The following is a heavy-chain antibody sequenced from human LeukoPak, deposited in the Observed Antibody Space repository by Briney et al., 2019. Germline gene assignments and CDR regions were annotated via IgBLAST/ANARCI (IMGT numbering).Heavy chain of an antibody. CDR1: GFSFGTFG. J-gene: IGHJ4*02. D-gene: IGHD1-26*01. V-gene: IGHV3-30*02. CDR3: AREEEGELPDY. CDR2: IGYGGDNK. Sequence: GGSLRLSCVASGFSFGTFGMQWDRQPPGKGLEWVTFIGYGGDNKYYADSVKGRFTVSRDNSKNTVYLQMNSLRTDDTARYFCAREEEGELPDYWGQGTLVTVSS.